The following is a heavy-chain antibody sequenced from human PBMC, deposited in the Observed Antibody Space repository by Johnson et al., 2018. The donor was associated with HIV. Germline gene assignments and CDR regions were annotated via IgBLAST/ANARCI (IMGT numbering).Heavy chain of an antibody. D-gene: IGHD6-19*01. CDR2: ISYDGSNK. J-gene: IGHJ3*02. CDR3: ARFYSSGWSDAFDI. V-gene: IGHV3-30*19. Sequence: QVQLVESGGGVVQPGGSLRLSCAASGFTFSTYGMHWVRQAPGKGLEWVAVISYDGSNKYYADSVKGRFTISRDNSKNTLYLQMNRLRAEDTAVYYCARFYSSGWSDAFDIWGQGTMVTVSS. CDR1: GFTFSTYG.